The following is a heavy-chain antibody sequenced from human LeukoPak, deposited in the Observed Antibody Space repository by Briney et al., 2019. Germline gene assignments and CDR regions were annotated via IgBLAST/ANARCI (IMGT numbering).Heavy chain of an antibody. CDR1: GFTFSNYA. Sequence: GSLRLSCAASGFTFSNYAMSWVRQAPGKGLEWVSRISGSGDSTSYADSVKGRFTISRDNSKNTLYLQMNSLGAEDTAVYYCANGYISTWFYFDYWGQGALVTASS. D-gene: IGHD6-13*01. V-gene: IGHV3-23*01. CDR2: ISGSGDST. CDR3: ANGYISTWFYFDY. J-gene: IGHJ4*02.